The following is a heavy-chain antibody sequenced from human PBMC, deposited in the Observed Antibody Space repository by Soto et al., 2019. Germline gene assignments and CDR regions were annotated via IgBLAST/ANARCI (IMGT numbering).Heavy chain of an antibody. CDR1: GFTFSQSA. Sequence: EVQLLASGGGLIQPGESLTLSCGASGFTFSQSAMSWVRQAPGKGLEWVSAISLGGGSTYYADSVKGRVTISRDDSENTLNLQMNSLRGDDTAVYYCAKPSPYSFGYFGSWGQGTLVTVSS. D-gene: IGHD5-18*01. J-gene: IGHJ4*02. V-gene: IGHV3-23*01. CDR3: AKPSPYSFGYFGS. CDR2: ISLGGGST.